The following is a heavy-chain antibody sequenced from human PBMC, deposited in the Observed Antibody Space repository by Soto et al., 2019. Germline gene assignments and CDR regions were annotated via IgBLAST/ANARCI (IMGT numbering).Heavy chain of an antibody. V-gene: IGHV3-9*01. J-gene: IGHJ4*02. CDR2: ISWNSGSI. D-gene: IGHD3-16*02. Sequence: EVQLVESGGGLVQPGRSLRLSCAASGFTFDDYAMHWVRQAPGKGLEWVSGISWNSGSIGYADSVKGRFTISRDNAKNSXXLQMNSLRAEDTALYYCAKELMITFGGVIVSPFDYWGQGTLVTVSS. CDR1: GFTFDDYA. CDR3: AKELMITFGGVIVSPFDY.